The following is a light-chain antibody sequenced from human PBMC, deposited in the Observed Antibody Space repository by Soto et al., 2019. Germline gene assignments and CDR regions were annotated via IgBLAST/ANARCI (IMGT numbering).Light chain of an antibody. J-gene: IGKJ5*01. CDR3: LQHNSYRPT. Sequence: IQMSQSPCSLSASGGDGVTITCRASQGIKNDLGWYQQKPGKAPKLLIYAASSLQSGVPSRFSGSGSGTDFTLTSSSLQPEDFATYYCLQHNSYRPTCGQGTRLEI. CDR1: QGIKND. V-gene: IGKV1-17*01. CDR2: AAS.